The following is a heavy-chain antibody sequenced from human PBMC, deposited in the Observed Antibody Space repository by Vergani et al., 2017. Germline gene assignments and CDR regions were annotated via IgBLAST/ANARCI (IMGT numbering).Heavy chain of an antibody. V-gene: IGHV1-46*01. D-gene: IGHD2-2*01. CDR2: VNPSGGST. Sequence: QVQLVQSGAEVKKPGASVKVSCKASGYTFTSYYMHWVRQAPGQGLAWMGIVNPSGGSTSYAQKFQGRVTMTRDTSRSTVYMELSSLRSEDTAVYYCARDSRYCSSTSCYVGRDWFDPWGQGTLVTVSS. CDR1: GYTFTSYY. J-gene: IGHJ5*02. CDR3: ARDSRYCSSTSCYVGRDWFDP.